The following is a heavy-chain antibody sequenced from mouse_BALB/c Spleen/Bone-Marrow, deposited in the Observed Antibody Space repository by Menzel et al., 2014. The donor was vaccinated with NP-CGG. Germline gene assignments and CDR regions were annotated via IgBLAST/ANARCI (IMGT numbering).Heavy chain of an antibody. D-gene: IGHD1-2*01. V-gene: IGHV5-12-2*01. Sequence: EVKLVESGGGLVQPGGSLKLSCAASGFTFSNYTMPWIRQTPEKGLEWVGNISTGGGTTYYPANVKGRSTISTDNSKNPLFLKMSSLKSEDTAIYYCARRYDYGYGAMAYWGQGTLVTVSS. CDR3: ARRYDYGYGAMAY. CDR2: ISTGGGTT. J-gene: IGHJ4*01. CDR1: GFTFSNYT.